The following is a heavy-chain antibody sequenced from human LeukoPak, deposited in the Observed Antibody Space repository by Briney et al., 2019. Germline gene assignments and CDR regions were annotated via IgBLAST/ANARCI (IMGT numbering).Heavy chain of an antibody. CDR1: GFTFSSYG. V-gene: IGHV3-30*18. J-gene: IGHJ4*02. D-gene: IGHD3-16*02. Sequence: GGSLRLSCAASGFTFSSYGMHWVRQAPGKGLEWVAVISYDGSNRYYADSVKGRFTISRDNSKNTLYLQMNSLRAEDPAVYYCAKSGVLPFGGVIVTYYFDYWGQGTLVTVSS. CDR3: AKSGVLPFGGVIVTYYFDY. CDR2: ISYDGSNR.